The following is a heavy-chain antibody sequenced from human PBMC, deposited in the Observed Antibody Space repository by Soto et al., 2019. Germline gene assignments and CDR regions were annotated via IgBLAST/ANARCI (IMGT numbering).Heavy chain of an antibody. Sequence: GASVKVSCKTSGYGFTTYGISWVRQAPGQGLEWMGWISTYNEKKKYIQKFQGRVTITADKSTSTAYMELSSLRSEDTAVYYCARGGYRPTVLWFGESDYWGQGTLVTVSS. J-gene: IGHJ4*02. D-gene: IGHD3-10*01. V-gene: IGHV1-18*04. CDR1: GYGFTTYG. CDR2: ISTYNEKK. CDR3: ARGGYRPTVLWFGESDY.